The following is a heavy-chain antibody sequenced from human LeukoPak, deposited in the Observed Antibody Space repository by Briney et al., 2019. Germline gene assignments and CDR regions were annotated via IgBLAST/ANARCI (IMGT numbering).Heavy chain of an antibody. D-gene: IGHD4-17*01. J-gene: IGHJ4*02. CDR2: IYSGGST. CDR3: ARMTTVTTRGPYYFDY. CDR1: GFTVSSNY. Sequence: GGSLRLSCAASGFTVSSNYMSWVRQAPGKGLEWVSVIYSGGSTYYADSMKGRFTISRDNAKNSLYLQMNSLRAEDTAVYYCARMTTVTTRGPYYFDYWGQGTLVTVSS. V-gene: IGHV3-53*01.